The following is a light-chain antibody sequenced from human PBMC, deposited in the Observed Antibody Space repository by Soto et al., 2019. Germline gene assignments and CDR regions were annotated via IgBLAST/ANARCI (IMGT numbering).Light chain of an antibody. V-gene: IGLV2-14*01. J-gene: IGLJ2*01. CDR2: DVS. CDR3: CSYTSSSTV. Sequence: QSALTQPASVSGSPGQSITISCTGTSSDVGGYNYVSWYQQHPGKAPKLMIYDVSHRPSGVSNRFSGSKSGNTASLTISGLQAEDEADYYCCSYTSSSTVFGGGTKLTVL. CDR1: SSDVGGYNY.